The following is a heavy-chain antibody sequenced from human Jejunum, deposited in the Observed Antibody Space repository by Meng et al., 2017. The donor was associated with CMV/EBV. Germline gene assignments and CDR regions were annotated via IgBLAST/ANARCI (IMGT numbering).Heavy chain of an antibody. CDR2: VSYSGTT. CDR3: ARWSGSESYPSADY. Sequence: GSINQSPWSWIRQSAGKGLECIGSVSYSGTTNYNPSLKSRVSISMDTSENQFSLKVTSVTAGDTAVYYCARWSGSESYPSADYWGQGTLVTVSS. CDR1: GSINQSP. J-gene: IGHJ4*02. V-gene: IGHV4-59*01. D-gene: IGHD3-10*01.